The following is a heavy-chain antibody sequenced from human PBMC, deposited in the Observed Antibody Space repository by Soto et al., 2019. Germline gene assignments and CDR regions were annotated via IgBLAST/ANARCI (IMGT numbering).Heavy chain of an antibody. CDR1: GGTFSSYA. Sequence: SVKVSCKASGGTFSSYAISWVRQAPGQGLEWMGGIIPIFGTANYAQKFQGRVTITADESTSTAYMELSSLRSEDTAAYYCARDRMITFGGVIVKTYYFDYWGQGTLVPVSS. J-gene: IGHJ4*02. CDR3: ARDRMITFGGVIVKTYYFDY. D-gene: IGHD3-16*02. CDR2: IIPIFGTA. V-gene: IGHV1-69*13.